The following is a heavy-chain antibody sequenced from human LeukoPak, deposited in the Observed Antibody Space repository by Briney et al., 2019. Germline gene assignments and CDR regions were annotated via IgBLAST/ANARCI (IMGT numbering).Heavy chain of an antibody. V-gene: IGHV4-59*08. CDR2: IYNSGST. D-gene: IGHD5-12*01. J-gene: IGHJ4*02. CDR1: GGSISSDY. Sequence: PSETLSLTCTVSGGSISSDYWSWIRQPPGKGLEWIGHIYNSGSTNYNPSLKSRVTISADSSKNQFSLKLRSVTAADTAVYYCARNRGISGYDLSVGYWGQGTLVTVSS. CDR3: ARNRGISGYDLSVGY.